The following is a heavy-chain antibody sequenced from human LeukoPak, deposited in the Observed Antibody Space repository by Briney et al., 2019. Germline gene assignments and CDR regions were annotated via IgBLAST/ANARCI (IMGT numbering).Heavy chain of an antibody. D-gene: IGHD2-2*02. V-gene: IGHV1-69*13. J-gene: IGHJ3*02. Sequence: VASVKVSCKASRGTFSSYAISRVRQAPGQGLEWMGWVIPIFGTANYAQKFQGRVTITADESTSTAYMELSSLSSEDTAVYYCASARGRGYCSSTSCYTGNDAFDISGQGTMVTVSP. CDR2: VIPIFGTA. CDR3: ASARGRGYCSSTSCYTGNDAFDI. CDR1: RGTFSSYA.